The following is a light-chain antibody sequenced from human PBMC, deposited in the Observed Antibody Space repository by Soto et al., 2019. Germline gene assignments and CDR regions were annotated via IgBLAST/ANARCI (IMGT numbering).Light chain of an antibody. Sequence: DIQMTQSPSTLSASIGDRVTITCRASQSISSWLAWYQQKPGKAPKLLIYRASTLENGVPSRFSGSGSGTEFTLTISILQPDDFATYYCQQYDTYSPSYTFGHGTKLEIK. CDR1: QSISSW. CDR3: QQYDTYSPSYT. CDR2: RAS. V-gene: IGKV1-5*03. J-gene: IGKJ2*01.